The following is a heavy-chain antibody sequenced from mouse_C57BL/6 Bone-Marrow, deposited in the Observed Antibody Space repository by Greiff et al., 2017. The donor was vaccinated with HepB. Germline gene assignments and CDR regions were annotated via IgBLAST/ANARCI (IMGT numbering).Heavy chain of an antibody. V-gene: IGHV5-6*01. CDR1: GFTFSTSG. J-gene: IGHJ2*01. CDR3: ARDRFDYYFDY. Sequence: EVKLMESGGDLVKPGGSLKLSCVASGFTFSTSGMSWVRQTPDKRLEWVATINTGGTYTYYPDSVKGRFTISKDTAKSTLFLQMSSLKSEDTAIYYCARDRFDYYFDYWGQGTTITVSS. CDR2: INTGGTYT. D-gene: IGHD2-14*01.